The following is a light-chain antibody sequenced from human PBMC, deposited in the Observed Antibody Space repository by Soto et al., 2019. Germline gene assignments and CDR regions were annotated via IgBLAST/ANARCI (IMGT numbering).Light chain of an antibody. CDR3: QQYNNWPPYT. Sequence: EIVMTQSPATLSVSPGERATLSCRASQSVSSNLSWYQQKPGQAPRLLIYVASTRATGIPPRFSGSSSGTELTLTISSRQSEYFAVYYCQQYNNWPPYTFGPGTKLEIK. CDR2: VAS. J-gene: IGKJ2*01. CDR1: QSVSSN. V-gene: IGKV3-15*01.